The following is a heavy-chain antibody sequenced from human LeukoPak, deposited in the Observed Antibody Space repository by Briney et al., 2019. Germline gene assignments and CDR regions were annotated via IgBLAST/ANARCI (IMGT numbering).Heavy chain of an antibody. V-gene: IGHV3-53*01. CDR2: IYSGGPT. CDR1: GFTVSSNY. D-gene: IGHD2-21*02. Sequence: GGSLRLSCAASGFTVSSNYMSWARQAPGKGLEWVSVIYSGGPTYYADSVKGRFTISRDNSKNTLYLQMNSLSAEDTAVYYCARGVTGENWFDPWGQGTLVTVSS. J-gene: IGHJ5*02. CDR3: ARGVTGENWFDP.